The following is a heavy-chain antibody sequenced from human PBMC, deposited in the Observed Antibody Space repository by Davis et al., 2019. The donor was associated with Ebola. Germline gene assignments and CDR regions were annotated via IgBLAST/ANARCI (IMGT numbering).Heavy chain of an antibody. CDR1: GFTFSSYG. CDR3: ARVREYGMDV. Sequence: GGSLRLSCAASGFTFSSYGMHWVRQAPGKGLEWVAVISYDGSNKYYADSVKGRFTISRDNSKNSLYLQMNSLRAEDTALYYCARVREYGMDVWGQGTTVTVSS. CDR2: ISYDGSNK. J-gene: IGHJ6*02. V-gene: IGHV3-30*03.